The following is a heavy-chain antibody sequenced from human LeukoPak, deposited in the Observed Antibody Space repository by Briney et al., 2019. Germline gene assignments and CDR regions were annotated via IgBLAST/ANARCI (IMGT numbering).Heavy chain of an antibody. D-gene: IGHD4-17*01. CDR3: TTVDYGDLTPAASSDY. J-gene: IGHJ4*02. Sequence: GGSLRVYCAASGFSLSKVWMSWVRQAPGKGLEWVGHIKTKTDGGTTEYAAPVRGRFTISRDDSEDTLYLQMNSLKTEDTAVYYCTTVDYGDLTPAASSDYWGQGTLVTVSS. CDR2: IKTKTDGGTT. CDR1: GFSLSKVW. V-gene: IGHV3-15*01.